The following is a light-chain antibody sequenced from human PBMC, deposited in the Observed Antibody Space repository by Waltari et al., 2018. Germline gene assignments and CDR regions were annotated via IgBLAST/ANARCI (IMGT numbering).Light chain of an antibody. CDR3: TSYTAKTLL. CDR1: TSDVGGYYF. CDR2: EVT. J-gene: IGLJ2*01. V-gene: IGLV2-14*03. Sequence: QSALTQPASVSGSPGQSITISCTGVTSDVGGYYFISWYQQPPGEAPRLILYEVTIRPYGVSNRVSGSKSGTTASLTISGLQAEDEASYYCTSYTAKTLLFGGGTKLTVL.